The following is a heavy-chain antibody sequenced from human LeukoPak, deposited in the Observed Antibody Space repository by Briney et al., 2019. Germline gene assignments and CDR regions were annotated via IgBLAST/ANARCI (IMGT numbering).Heavy chain of an antibody. Sequence: GGSLRLSCAASGFTFSSYSMNWVRQAPGKGLEWVSYISSSSSTIYYADSVKGRFTISRDNAKNSPYLQMNSLRAEDTAVYYCARVWYSGSYSWFDPWGQGTLVTVSS. CDR1: GFTFSSYS. D-gene: IGHD1-26*01. CDR3: ARVWYSGSYSWFDP. J-gene: IGHJ5*02. CDR2: ISSSSSTI. V-gene: IGHV3-48*04.